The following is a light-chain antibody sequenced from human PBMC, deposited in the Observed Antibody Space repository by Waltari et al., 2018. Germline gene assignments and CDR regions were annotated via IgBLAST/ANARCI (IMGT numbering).Light chain of an antibody. CDR3: QKYDTLPPFP. J-gene: IGKJ3*01. V-gene: IGKV1-27*01. CDR1: QGIIIY. Sequence: DLQMTQSPSSLSASVGDRVTITCRTSQGIIIYFAWYQQKPWKAHNLLIDAAYTLQSAGPSQISSSSYDTDFILAISNLQPEDAATYYCQKYDTLPPFPFGPGTKVDIK. CDR2: AAY.